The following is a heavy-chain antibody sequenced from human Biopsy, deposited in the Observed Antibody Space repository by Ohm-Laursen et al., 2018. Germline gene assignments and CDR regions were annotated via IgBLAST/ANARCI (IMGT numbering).Heavy chain of an antibody. V-gene: IGHV3-9*01. CDR3: AKASGYSSGWPIDY. CDR2: ISWNSGSV. Sequence: SLRLSCAASGFTFENYAMNWVRQAPGKGLEWVSGISWNSGSVVYADSVKGRFTISRDNAKNSLYLQTHSLRAEDTAFYYCAKASGYSSGWPIDYWGQGNLVTVSS. D-gene: IGHD6-19*01. CDR1: GFTFENYA. J-gene: IGHJ4*02.